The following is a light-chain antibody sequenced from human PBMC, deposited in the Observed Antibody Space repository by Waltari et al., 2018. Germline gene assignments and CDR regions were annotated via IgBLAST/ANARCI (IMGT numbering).Light chain of an antibody. CDR1: QAISRS. J-gene: IGKJ5*01. V-gene: IGKV1-13*02. CDR3: QHFYSYPSG. CDR2: EAS. Sequence: AIPLTQSPSSLSASVGDRVTMTCRASQAISRSVAWFQQKPGKVPKLLIFEASDLEDGVPSRFSGSGGGTRFTLTISSLQPEDFATYYCQHFYSYPSGFGQGTRLEIK.